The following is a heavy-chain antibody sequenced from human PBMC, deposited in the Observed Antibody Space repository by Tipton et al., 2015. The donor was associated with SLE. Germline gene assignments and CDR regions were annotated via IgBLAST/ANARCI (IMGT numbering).Heavy chain of an antibody. V-gene: IGHV4-61*02. Sequence: TLSLTCTVSGASISSGSFYWSWIRQPAGKGLEWIGRIYASGSTDFNPSLKSRVTISLDTSKNQFSLKLSSVTAADTAVYYCARGHPDSGDYDELYFYYMDVWGKGTTVTVSS. CDR3: ARGHPDSGDYDELYFYYMDV. D-gene: IGHD4-17*01. J-gene: IGHJ6*03. CDR1: GASISSGSFY. CDR2: IYASGST.